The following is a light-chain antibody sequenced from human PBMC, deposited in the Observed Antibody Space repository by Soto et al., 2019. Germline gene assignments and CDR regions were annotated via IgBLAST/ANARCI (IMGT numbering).Light chain of an antibody. V-gene: IGLV1-40*01. J-gene: IGLJ1*01. CDR1: SSNIGAGYD. CDR3: QSYDSSLSRFV. CDR2: GND. Sequence: QSVLTQSPSVSGAPGQRVTISCAGNSSNIGAGYDVHWYKQLPGTAPKVLIYGNDNRPLGVPDRFSGSKSGTSGSLVISGLQAEDGADYYCQSYDSSLSRFVFGSGTKLTVL.